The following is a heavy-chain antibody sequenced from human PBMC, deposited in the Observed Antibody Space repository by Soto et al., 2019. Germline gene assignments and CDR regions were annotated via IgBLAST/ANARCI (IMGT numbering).Heavy chain of an antibody. CDR3: ARPGSYYAVDAFDI. CDR2: ISYDGSNK. CDR1: GFTFSSYA. V-gene: IGHV3-30-3*01. D-gene: IGHD1-26*01. J-gene: IGHJ3*02. Sequence: GGSLRLSCAASGFTFSSYAMHWVRQAPGKGLEWVAVISYDGSNKYYADSVKGRFTISRDNSKNTLYLQMNSLRAEDTAVYYCARPGSYYAVDAFDIWGQGTMVTVSS.